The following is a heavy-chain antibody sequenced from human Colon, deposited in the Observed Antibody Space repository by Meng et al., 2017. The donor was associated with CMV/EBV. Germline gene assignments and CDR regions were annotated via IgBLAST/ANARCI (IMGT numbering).Heavy chain of an antibody. CDR1: GASVRSGGYY. D-gene: IGHD1-7*01. CDR2: IYHRGAT. J-gene: IGHJ4*02. CDR3: ARERRTASGTLDY. V-gene: IGHV4-31*02. Sequence: VSGASVRSGGYYWSRCRQHAGGGLEWVGYIYHRGATYTSPSLKGRVTISVDTSKNQLSLRLTSVIAADTAVYYCARERRTASGTLDYWGPGTLVTVSS.